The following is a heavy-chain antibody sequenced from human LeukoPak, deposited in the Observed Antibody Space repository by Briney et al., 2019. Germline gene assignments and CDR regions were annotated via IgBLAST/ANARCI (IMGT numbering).Heavy chain of an antibody. J-gene: IGHJ3*02. D-gene: IGHD2-2*01. CDR3: ARVGLGYCSSTSCYSYAFDI. CDR2: INPNSGGT. CDR1: GYTFTGYY. V-gene: IGHV1-2*02. Sequence: ASVKVSCKASGYTFTGYYMHWVRQAPGQGLEWMGWINPNSGGTNYAQKFQGRVTMTRDTSISTAYMELSRLRSDDTAVYYCARVGLGYCSSTSCYSYAFDIWGRRTMVTVSS.